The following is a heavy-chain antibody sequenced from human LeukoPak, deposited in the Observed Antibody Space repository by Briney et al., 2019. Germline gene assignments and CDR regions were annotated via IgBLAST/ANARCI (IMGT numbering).Heavy chain of an antibody. CDR3: ARGGPPWLGGNLGGYFDY. V-gene: IGHV1-2*02. D-gene: IGHD4-23*01. Sequence: ASAKVSCKASGYIFTHYYMHWLRQATGQGLQGMVWLNSTSDYTNYAQKFQGRVSMTRDTSISTAYMDLSDLRSDETAVYYCARGGPPWLGGNLGGYFDYWGRGTLVTVSS. CDR2: LNSTSDYT. J-gene: IGHJ4*02. CDR1: GYIFTHYY.